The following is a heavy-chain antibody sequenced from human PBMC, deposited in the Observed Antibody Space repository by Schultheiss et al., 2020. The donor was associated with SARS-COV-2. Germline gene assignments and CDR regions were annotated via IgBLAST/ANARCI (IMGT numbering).Heavy chain of an antibody. Sequence: GGSLRLSCAASGFTFSSYAMSWVRQAPGKGLEWVSAISGSGGSTYYADSVKGRFTISRDNAKSSLYLQMRSLRAEDTALYYCVRNYQYAFDVWGQGTMVTVSS. CDR2: ISGSGGST. J-gene: IGHJ3*01. D-gene: IGHD1-7*01. CDR3: VRNYQYAFDV. CDR1: GFTFSSYA. V-gene: IGHV3-23*01.